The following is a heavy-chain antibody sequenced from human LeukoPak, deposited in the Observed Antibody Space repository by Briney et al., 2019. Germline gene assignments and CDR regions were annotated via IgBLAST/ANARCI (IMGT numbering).Heavy chain of an antibody. CDR1: GGSISSYY. V-gene: IGHV4-34*01. J-gene: IGHJ1*01. D-gene: IGHD3-22*01. CDR3: ASSYDSSGYYYSLGYFQH. Sequence: SETLSLTCTVSGGSISSYYWSWIRQPPGKGLEWIGEINHSGSTNYNPSLKSRVTISVDTSKNQFSLKLSSVTAADTAVYYCASSYDSSGYYYSLGYFQHWGQGTLVTVSS. CDR2: INHSGST.